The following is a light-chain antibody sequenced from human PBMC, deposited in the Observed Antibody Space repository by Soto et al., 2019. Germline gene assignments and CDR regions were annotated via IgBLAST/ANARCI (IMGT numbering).Light chain of an antibody. CDR3: QQVKTYPRT. V-gene: IGKV1-9*01. J-gene: IGKJ4*01. CDR2: STS. CDR1: QDISTF. Sequence: DIQLTQSPSFLSASVGDRVTITCRASQDISTFLAWYQQKPGKAPQLLIYSTSNLHSGVPSRFSGRKSGTQFTLTIDSLPPEDFATYYCQQVKTYPRTFGGGTKVEIK.